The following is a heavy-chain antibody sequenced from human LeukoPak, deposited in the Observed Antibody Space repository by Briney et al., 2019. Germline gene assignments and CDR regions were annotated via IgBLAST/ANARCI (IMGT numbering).Heavy chain of an antibody. CDR1: GFTFSSYS. V-gene: IGHV3-21*01. D-gene: IGHD3-22*01. CDR2: ISSSSSYI. CDR3: ARDWRPYYDSSGYTPYYYYMDV. Sequence: PGGSLRLSCAASGFTFSSYSMNWVRQAPGKGLEWVSSISSSSSYIYYADSVKGRFTISRDNAKNSLYLQMNSLRAEDTAVYYCARDWRPYYDSSGYTPYYYYMDVWGKGTTVTVSS. J-gene: IGHJ6*03.